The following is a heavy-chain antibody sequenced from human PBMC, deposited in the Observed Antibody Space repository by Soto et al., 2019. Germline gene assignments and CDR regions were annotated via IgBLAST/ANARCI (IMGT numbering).Heavy chain of an antibody. J-gene: IGHJ5*02. D-gene: IGHD6-13*01. CDR2: ISWNSGSI. CDR3: AKDNVAAAGTGSWFDP. Sequence: LRLSCAASGFTFDDYAMHWVRQAPGKGLEWVSGISWNSGSIGYADSVKGRFTISRDNAKNSLYLQMNSLRAEDTALYYCAKDNVAAAGTGSWFDPWGQGTLVTVSS. V-gene: IGHV3-9*01. CDR1: GFTFDDYA.